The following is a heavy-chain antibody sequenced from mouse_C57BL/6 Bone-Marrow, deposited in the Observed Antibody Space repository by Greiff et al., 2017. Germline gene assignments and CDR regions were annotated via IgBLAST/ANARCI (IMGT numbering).Heavy chain of an antibody. Sequence: QVQLQQSGAELARPGASVKLSCKASGYTFTSYGISWVKQRPGQGLEWIGEIYPRSGNTYYNEKFKGKATLTADKPSSTAYMELRSLTSEDSAVYLWASPYGSSHPHWGQGTSVTVSS. V-gene: IGHV1-81*01. D-gene: IGHD1-1*01. CDR2: IYPRSGNT. J-gene: IGHJ4*01. CDR1: GYTFTSYG. CDR3: ASPYGSSHPH.